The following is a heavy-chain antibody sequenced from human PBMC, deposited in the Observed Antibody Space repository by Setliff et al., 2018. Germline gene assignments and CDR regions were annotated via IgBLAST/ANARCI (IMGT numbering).Heavy chain of an antibody. J-gene: IGHJ5*02. CDR2: IYAGDSDT. CDR1: GYSFSNFW. D-gene: IGHD3-10*01. V-gene: IGHV5-51*01. CDR3: ARQKSTGSGNNWFDP. Sequence: PGESLKISCKGSGYSFSNFWIGWVRQMPGKGLEWMGIIYAGDSDTRYNPSFQGRVTMSADKSINTAYLQWSSLKASDTAIYYCARQKSTGSGNNWFDPWGQGTLVTVSS.